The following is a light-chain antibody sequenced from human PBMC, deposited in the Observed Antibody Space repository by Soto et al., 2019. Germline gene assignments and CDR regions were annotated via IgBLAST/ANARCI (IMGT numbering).Light chain of an antibody. CDR1: QDVRNW. CDR3: QQFADCPLT. Sequence: IQMTQSPSTVSASVGDRVTITCRASQDVRNWIAWYQQRPGKAPKYLIHGATTLESGVPSRFSGSGSGTDFTLTISNVQPEDFAAYYCQQFADCPLTFGPGTKVNIK. V-gene: IGKV1-12*01. J-gene: IGKJ3*01. CDR2: GAT.